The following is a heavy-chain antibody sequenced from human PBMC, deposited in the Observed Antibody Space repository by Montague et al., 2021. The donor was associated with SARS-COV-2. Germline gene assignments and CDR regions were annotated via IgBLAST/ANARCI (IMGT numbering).Heavy chain of an antibody. CDR3: ARWDPQTLTLIGLRGKSASDY. CDR2: INHSGTT. V-gene: IGHV4-34*01. Sequence: TLSLTCAVYGGSFSGYSWTWIRQSPGKGLEWIAEINHSGTTNYNFNPSLRSRVTISVDTSKSQFSLKLSSVTAADTGVYYCARWDPQTLTLIGLRGKSASDYWGQGTLVTVSS. CDR1: GGSFSGYS. J-gene: IGHJ4*02. D-gene: IGHD4-23*01.